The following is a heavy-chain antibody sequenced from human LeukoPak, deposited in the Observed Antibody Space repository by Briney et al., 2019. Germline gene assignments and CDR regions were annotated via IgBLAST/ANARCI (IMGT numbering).Heavy chain of an antibody. V-gene: IGHV4-59*01. Sequence: SETLSLTCTVSGCSLSSYCWIWIRQPPAKGLEGIGYIYYGGSTNYNPPLNIRVNITVDTSKNHFSLKLSSVTAADTAVYYWERVMTVHWFQYYDFWSGLMDVWGKGTTVTVSS. CDR1: GCSLSSYC. D-gene: IGHD3-3*01. CDR2: IYYGGST. J-gene: IGHJ6*04. CDR3: ERVMTVHWFQYYDFWSGLMDV.